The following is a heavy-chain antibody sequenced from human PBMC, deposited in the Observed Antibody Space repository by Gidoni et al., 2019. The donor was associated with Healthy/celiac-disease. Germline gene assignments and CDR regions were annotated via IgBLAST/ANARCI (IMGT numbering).Heavy chain of an antibody. CDR2: INHSGST. CDR3: ARGRVVPAAIVDY. V-gene: IGHV4-34*01. CDR1: GGSFSGYY. D-gene: IGHD2-2*01. Sequence: QVQLQQWGAGLLKPSETLSLTCAVYGGSFSGYYWSWIRQPPGKGLEWIGEINHSGSTHYNPSLKSRVTISVDTSKNQFSLKLSSVTAADTAVYYCARGRVVPAAIVDYWGQGTLVTVSS. J-gene: IGHJ4*02.